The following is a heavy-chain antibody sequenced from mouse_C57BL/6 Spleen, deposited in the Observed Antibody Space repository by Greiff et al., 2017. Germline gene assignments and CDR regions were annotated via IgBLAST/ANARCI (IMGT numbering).Heavy chain of an antibody. J-gene: IGHJ1*03. CDR2: IWSGGST. Sequence: QVQLQQSGPGLVQPSQSLSITCTVSGFSLTSYGVHWVRQSPGKGLEWLGVIWSGGSTDYNAAFMSRLSISKENSKSQVFFKMTSLQADDTAIYYCARKHGSSFHWYFDVWGTGTTVTVSS. CDR1: GFSLTSYG. CDR3: ARKHGSSFHWYFDV. V-gene: IGHV2-2*01. D-gene: IGHD1-1*01.